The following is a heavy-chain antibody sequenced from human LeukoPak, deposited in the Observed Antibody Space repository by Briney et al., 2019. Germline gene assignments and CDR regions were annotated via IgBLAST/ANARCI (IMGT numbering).Heavy chain of an antibody. D-gene: IGHD3-3*01. V-gene: IGHV3-23*01. CDR2: SSGSGGST. CDR3: AKGPSEFLEWFDP. J-gene: IGHJ5*02. Sequence: GGSLRLSCAASGFTLSSYAMSWVRQAPGKGLEWVSGSSGSGGSTYYADSVKGRFTISRDNSQNTLYLQMNSLRAEDTAVYYCAKGPSEFLEWFDPWGQGTLVTVSS. CDR1: GFTLSSYA.